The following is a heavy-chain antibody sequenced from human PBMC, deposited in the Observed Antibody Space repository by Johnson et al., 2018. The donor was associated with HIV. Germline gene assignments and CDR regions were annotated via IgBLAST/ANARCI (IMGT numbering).Heavy chain of an antibody. CDR2: IYSGGST. CDR1: GFTVSSNY. V-gene: IGHV3-66*01. D-gene: IGHD1-26*01. Sequence: VQLVESGGGLVQPGGSLRLSCAASGFTVSSNYMSWVRQAPGKGLEWVSVIYSGGSTYYADSVQGRFTISRDNSKNTLYLQMNSLRAEDTAVYYCASAKSGSFDAFDIWGQGTMVTVSS. J-gene: IGHJ3*02. CDR3: ASAKSGSFDAFDI.